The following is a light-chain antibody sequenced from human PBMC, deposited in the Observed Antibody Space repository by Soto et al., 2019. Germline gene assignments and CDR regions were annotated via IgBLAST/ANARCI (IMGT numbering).Light chain of an antibody. CDR3: TSYAGSHKYV. CDR2: DVN. Sequence: QSALTQPPSASRSPGQSVTISCTGTSSDVGGYNYVSWHQQHPGKAPQLMIYDVNKRPSGVPDRFSGSKSGNTASLTVSGLQAEDEADYYCTSYAGSHKYVYGTGTKVTV. V-gene: IGLV2-8*02. J-gene: IGLJ1*01. CDR1: SSDVGGYNY.